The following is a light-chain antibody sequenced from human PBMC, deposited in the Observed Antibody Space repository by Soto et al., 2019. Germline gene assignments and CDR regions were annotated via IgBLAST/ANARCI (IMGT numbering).Light chain of an antibody. CDR2: EAD. J-gene: IGLJ2*01. V-gene: IGLV2-23*02. CDR1: SSDIGTYKV. Sequence: QSALTQPASVSGSPGQSVTIACTGTSSDIGTYKVVSWYQQYPGKAPKLLVYEADRRPSGVSHRFSGSKSGNTASLTISGLQAEDEAHYYCCSFAGSGIFVFGGGTKLTVL. CDR3: CSFAGSGIFV.